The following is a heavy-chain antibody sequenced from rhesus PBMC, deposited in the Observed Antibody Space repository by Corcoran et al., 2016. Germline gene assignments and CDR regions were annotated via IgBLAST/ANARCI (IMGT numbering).Heavy chain of an antibody. CDR3: ATLRHCSSTYCSAGDY. CDR2: ISGSSAST. D-gene: IGHD2-15*01. V-gene: IGHV4-65*01. Sequence: QVQLQESGPGLGKHSEPLYLASSAAGGSLTITNGDRALPQPPGSGLEWLGYISGSSASTPYNPSLNRPVTISTHTSKNQFSLKLRSVTAAATSVYYCATLRHCSSTYCSAGDYWGQGVLFTVAS. CDR1: GGSLTITNG. J-gene: IGHJ4*01.